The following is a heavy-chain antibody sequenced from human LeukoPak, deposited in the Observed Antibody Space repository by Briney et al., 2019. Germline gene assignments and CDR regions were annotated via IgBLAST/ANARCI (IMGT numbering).Heavy chain of an antibody. J-gene: IGHJ3*02. D-gene: IGHD4-11*01. CDR2: INHSGST. Sequence: PSETLSLTCTVSGGSISSGGYYWSWIRQPPGKGLEWIGEINHSGSTNYNPSLKSRVTISVDTSKNQFSLKLSSVTAADTAVYYCASLNTVTIIHAFDIWGQGTMVTVSS. V-gene: IGHV4-39*07. CDR3: ASLNTVTIIHAFDI. CDR1: GGSISSGGYY.